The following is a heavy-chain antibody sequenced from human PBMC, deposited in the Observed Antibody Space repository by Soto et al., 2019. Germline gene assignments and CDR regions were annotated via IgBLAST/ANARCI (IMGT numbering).Heavy chain of an antibody. Sequence: PQGPLSLSCAASGFNFSSYDIQWDRQAQGKGLEWVAVIAYDGSNKYYADSVKGRFTITRDNSKNTMYLQMNSLRAEDTAVYYCAKDPGRFLDPEYYLNYWGQGTLVTVSS. CDR1: GFNFSSYD. V-gene: IGHV3-30*18. CDR3: AKDPGRFLDPEYYLNY. J-gene: IGHJ4*02. D-gene: IGHD3-3*01. CDR2: IAYDGSNK.